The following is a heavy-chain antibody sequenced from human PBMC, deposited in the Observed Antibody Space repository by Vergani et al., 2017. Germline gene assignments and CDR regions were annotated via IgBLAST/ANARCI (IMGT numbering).Heavy chain of an antibody. CDR3: ARVRHYYDSSGYYYRHYYFDY. CDR2: IYYSGST. V-gene: IGHV4-59*01. Sequence: QVQLQESGPGLVKPSETLSLTCTVSGGSISSYYWSWIRQPPGKGLAWIGYIYYSGSTNYNPSLKSRVTLSVDTSKNQFSLKLSSVTAADTAVYYCARVRHYYDSSGYYYRHYYFDYWGQGTLVTVSS. D-gene: IGHD3-22*01. CDR1: GGSISSYY. J-gene: IGHJ4*02.